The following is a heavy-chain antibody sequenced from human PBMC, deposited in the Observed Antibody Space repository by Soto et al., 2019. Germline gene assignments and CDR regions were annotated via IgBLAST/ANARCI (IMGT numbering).Heavy chain of an antibody. D-gene: IGHD3-10*02. CDR1: GSIFRGYG. J-gene: IGHJ4*02. Sequence: GGSLRLSCAASGSIFRGYGMHWVRQAPGKGLEWVAVIRYDGSNINYADSVMGRFTISRDNSKNTLYLEMNSLRAEDTAVYYCGRYGIRGTTFRGFVDYWGQGTLVTVPQ. CDR3: GRYGIRGTTFRGFVDY. CDR2: IRYDGSNI. V-gene: IGHV3-33*01.